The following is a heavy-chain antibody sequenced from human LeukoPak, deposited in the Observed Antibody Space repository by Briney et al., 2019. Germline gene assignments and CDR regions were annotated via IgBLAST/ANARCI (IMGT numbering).Heavy chain of an antibody. Sequence: GESLRLSCAASGFTFDDYAMNWVRQVPGRGLERVSGINWNGRITEYADSVKDRFTISRQNTKNSLYLYMNNLGGEDTALYFCARGSVQLWLRDTYYYMDVWDKGTTVTVSS. CDR2: INWNGRIT. D-gene: IGHD5-18*01. J-gene: IGHJ6*03. CDR3: ARGSVQLWLRDTYYYMDV. V-gene: IGHV3-20*04. CDR1: GFTFDDYA.